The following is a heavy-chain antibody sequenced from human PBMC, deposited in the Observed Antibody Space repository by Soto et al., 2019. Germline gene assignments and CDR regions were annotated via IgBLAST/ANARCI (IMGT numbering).Heavy chain of an antibody. CDR3: AATATIAVAFDY. Sequence: PSETLSLTCAVYGGSFSGYYWSWIRQPPGKGLEWIGEINHSGSTNYNPSLKSRVTISVDTSKNQFSLKLSSVTAADTAVYYCAATATIAVAFDYWGQGTLVTVS. CDR1: GGSFSGYY. V-gene: IGHV4-34*01. J-gene: IGHJ4*02. D-gene: IGHD6-19*01. CDR2: INHSGST.